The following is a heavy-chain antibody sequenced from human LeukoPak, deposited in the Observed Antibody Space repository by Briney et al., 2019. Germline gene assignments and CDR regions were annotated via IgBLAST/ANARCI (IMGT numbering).Heavy chain of an antibody. J-gene: IGHJ4*02. D-gene: IGHD4-17*01. V-gene: IGHV3-23*01. CDR2: ISGSGVST. CDR3: ARGLTGSFVTTVATGVDY. CDR1: GFSFSSYA. Sequence: GGPLRLSCAASGFSFSSYAMNWVRQAPGKGLEWVSAISGSGVSTYYADSAKGRFTISRDNSKNTLYLQMNSLKAEDTAVYYCARGLTGSFVTTVATGVDYWGQGTLVTVSS.